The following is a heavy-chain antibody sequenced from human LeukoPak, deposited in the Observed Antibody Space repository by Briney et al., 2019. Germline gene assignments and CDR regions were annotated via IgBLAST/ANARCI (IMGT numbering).Heavy chain of an antibody. V-gene: IGHV3-21*01. J-gene: IGHJ6*03. D-gene: IGHD1-1*01. CDR3: ARLGATGSSLYMDV. CDR2: ISSSTIYGGRTYI. CDR1: GFTFSSYN. Sequence: PGGSLRLSCAASGFTFSSYNMNWVRQAPGKGLEWVSCISSSTIYGGRTYIHYADSVKGRFTISRDNAKNSLYLQMNSLGAEDTAVYYCARLGATGSSLYMDVWGKGTTVTASS.